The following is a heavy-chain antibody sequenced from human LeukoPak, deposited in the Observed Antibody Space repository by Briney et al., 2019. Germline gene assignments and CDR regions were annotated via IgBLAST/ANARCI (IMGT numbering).Heavy chain of an antibody. CDR2: INPNSGGT. CDR1: GYTFAGYY. Sequence: ASVKVSCKASGYTFAGYYMHWVRQAPGQGLEWMGWINPNSGGTNYAQKFQGRVTMTRDTSISTAYMELSRLRSDDTAVYCCARGALITMVRGARDYWGQGTLVTVSS. D-gene: IGHD3-10*01. J-gene: IGHJ4*02. CDR3: ARGALITMVRGARDY. V-gene: IGHV1-2*02.